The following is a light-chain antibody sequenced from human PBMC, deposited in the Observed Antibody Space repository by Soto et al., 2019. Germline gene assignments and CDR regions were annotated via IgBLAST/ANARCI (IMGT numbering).Light chain of an antibody. Sequence: EIVMTQSPATLSVSPGERATLSCRASQSVSSNLVWYQQKPGQAPRLLIYGASTRATGIPARFSGSGSGTEFTLTISSLQSEEFAVYYCQQYNNWPPPYTFGQGTKLEIK. V-gene: IGKV3-15*01. CDR3: QQYNNWPPPYT. CDR1: QSVSSN. J-gene: IGKJ2*01. CDR2: GAS.